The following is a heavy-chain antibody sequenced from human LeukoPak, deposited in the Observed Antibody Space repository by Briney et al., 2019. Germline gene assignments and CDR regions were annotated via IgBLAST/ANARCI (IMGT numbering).Heavy chain of an antibody. V-gene: IGHV1-69*13. CDR3: ARGIDSSGYLDYYYYGMDV. Sequence: GASVKVSCKASGGTFSSYAISWVRQAPGQGLEWMGGLIPIFGTANYAQKFQGRVTITADESTSTAYMELSSLRSEDTAVYYCARGIDSSGYLDYYYYGMDVWGQGTTVTVSS. CDR2: LIPIFGTA. CDR1: GGTFSSYA. D-gene: IGHD3-22*01. J-gene: IGHJ6*02.